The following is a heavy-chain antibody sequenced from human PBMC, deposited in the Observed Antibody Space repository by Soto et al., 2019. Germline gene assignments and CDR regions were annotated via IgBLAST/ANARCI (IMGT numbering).Heavy chain of an antibody. D-gene: IGHD3-10*01. CDR3: ARDKWFGELLRWFDP. CDR1: GFTFSSYW. J-gene: IGHJ5*02. CDR2: IKQDGSEK. V-gene: IGHV3-7*01. Sequence: GGSLRLSCAASGFTFSSYWMSWVRQAPGKGLEWVANIKQDGSEKYYVDSVKGRFTISRDNAKNSLYLQMNSLRAEDTAVYYCARDKWFGELLRWFDPWGQGTLVTVSS.